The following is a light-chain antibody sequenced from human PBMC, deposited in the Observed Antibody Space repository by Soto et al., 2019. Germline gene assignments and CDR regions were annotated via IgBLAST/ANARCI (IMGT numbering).Light chain of an antibody. J-gene: IGLJ1*01. Sequence: QSALTQPASVCGSPGQSITISCTLTSSDIGGHHFVSWYQQQSGKAPKLVIYEVTDRPSGVSDRFSGSKSGNTASLTISGLQPEDEADYYCSSYTSSSLYVFGTGTKVTVL. CDR2: EVT. V-gene: IGLV2-14*01. CDR1: SSDIGGHHF. CDR3: SSYTSSSLYV.